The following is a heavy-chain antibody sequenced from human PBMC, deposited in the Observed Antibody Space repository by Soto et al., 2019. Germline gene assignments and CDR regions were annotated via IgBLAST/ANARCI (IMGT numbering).Heavy chain of an antibody. J-gene: IGHJ2*01. CDR1: GGSISSYY. CDR3: ARVAELYWYFDL. V-gene: IGHV4-59*01. CDR2: LYYSGTT. Sequence: QVQLQESGPGLVKPSETLSLTCTVSGGSISSYYWSWIRQPPGKGLEWIGYLYYSGTTSYNPSLKSRVTISVDTSRNQFSLKLSSVTAADTAVYYCARVAELYWYFDLWGRGTLVTVSS. D-gene: IGHD1-26*01.